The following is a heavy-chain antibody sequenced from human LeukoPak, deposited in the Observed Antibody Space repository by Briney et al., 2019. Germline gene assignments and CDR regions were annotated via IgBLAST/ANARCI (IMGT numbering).Heavy chain of an antibody. Sequence: GGSLRLSCAASGFTFSSNGMSWLRQAPGKGLEWVSSITGSGGNTYYADSVKGRFTISRDNSKNTLYLQMNSLRADDTAVYYCTKRSSTVTPKTYYFDYWGQGTLVTVSS. J-gene: IGHJ4*02. V-gene: IGHV3-23*01. CDR3: TKRSSTVTPKTYYFDY. CDR1: GFTFSSNG. CDR2: ITGSGGNT. D-gene: IGHD4-17*01.